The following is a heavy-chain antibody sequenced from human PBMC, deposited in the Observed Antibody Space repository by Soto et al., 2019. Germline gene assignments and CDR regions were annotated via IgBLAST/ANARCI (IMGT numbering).Heavy chain of an antibody. V-gene: IGHV3-7*01. J-gene: IGHJ4*02. CDR2: IKEDGSEK. Sequence: EVQLVESGGGLVQPGGSLRLSCAPSGFTFSNYYMSWVRQAPGKGLEWVACIKEDGSEKYYGDSLKGRFTVSRDNDQNSLYLQMSNLRAEDTAVYYCARHQIAVRAFDYWGQGTLVTVSS. CDR1: GFTFSNYY. CDR3: ARHQIAVRAFDY. D-gene: IGHD6-6*01.